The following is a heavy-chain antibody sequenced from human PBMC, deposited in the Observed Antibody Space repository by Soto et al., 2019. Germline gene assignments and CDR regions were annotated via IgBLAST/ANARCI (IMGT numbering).Heavy chain of an antibody. CDR3: ARGPPYIAVAGTRWFGP. Sequence: PSETLSLTCAVYGGSFSGYYWSWIRQPPGKGLEWIGEINHSGSTNYNPSLKSRVTISVDTSKNQFSLKLSSVTAADTAVYYCARGPPYIAVAGTRWFGPWGQGTQVTVSS. CDR2: INHSGST. J-gene: IGHJ5*02. D-gene: IGHD6-19*01. CDR1: GGSFSGYY. V-gene: IGHV4-34*01.